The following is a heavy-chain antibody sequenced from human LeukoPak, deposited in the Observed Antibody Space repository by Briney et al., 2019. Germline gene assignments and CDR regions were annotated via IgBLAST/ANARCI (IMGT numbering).Heavy chain of an antibody. J-gene: IGHJ4*02. Sequence: VSVKVSCKASGYTFTGYYMHWVRQAPGQGLEWMGRINPNSGGTNYAQKFQGRVTMTRDTSISTAYMELSRLRSDDTAVYYCARVEATIFGVDRDDYWGQGTLVTVSS. CDR1: GYTFTGYY. CDR3: ARVEATIFGVDRDDY. CDR2: INPNSGGT. D-gene: IGHD3-3*01. V-gene: IGHV1-2*06.